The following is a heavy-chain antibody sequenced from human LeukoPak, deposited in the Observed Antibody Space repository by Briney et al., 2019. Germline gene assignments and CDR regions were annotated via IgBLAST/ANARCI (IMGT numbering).Heavy chain of an antibody. CDR1: GGSISSYY. D-gene: IGHD5-18*01. Sequence: SETLSLTCTVSGGSISSYYWSWIRQPPGKGLEWIGYIYYSGSTNYNPSLKSRVTISIDTSKNQFSLRLNSVTATDTAVYYCARVGGYSYGNYYFNYWGQGTLVTVSS. J-gene: IGHJ4*02. CDR3: ARVGGYSYGNYYFNY. CDR2: IYYSGST. V-gene: IGHV4-59*08.